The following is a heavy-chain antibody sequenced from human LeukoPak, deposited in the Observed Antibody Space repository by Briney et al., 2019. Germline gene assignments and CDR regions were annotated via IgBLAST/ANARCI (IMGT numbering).Heavy chain of an antibody. CDR3: AKSLPLKVVITYYFDY. D-gene: IGHD3-22*01. CDR1: GFTFSSYS. CDR2: ISSSSSYI. Sequence: GGSLRLSCAASGFTFSSYSMNWVRQAPGKGLEWVSSISSSSSYIYYADSVKGRFTISRDNAKNSLYLQMNSLRAEDTAVYYCAKSLPLKVVITYYFDYWGQGTLVTVSS. J-gene: IGHJ4*02. V-gene: IGHV3-21*01.